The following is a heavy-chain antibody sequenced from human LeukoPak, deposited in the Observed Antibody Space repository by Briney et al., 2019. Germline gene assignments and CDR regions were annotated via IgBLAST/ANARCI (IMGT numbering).Heavy chain of an antibody. J-gene: IGHJ4*02. Sequence: PSETLSLTCTVSGGSISSSSYYWGWIRQPPVKGLEWIGYIYYSGSTYYNPSLKSRVTISVDTSKNQFSLKLSSVTAADTAVYYCASSIIMTTVTSCFDYWGQGTLVTVSS. CDR3: ASSIIMTTVTSCFDY. V-gene: IGHV4-30-4*08. D-gene: IGHD4-17*01. CDR1: GGSISSSSYY. CDR2: IYYSGST.